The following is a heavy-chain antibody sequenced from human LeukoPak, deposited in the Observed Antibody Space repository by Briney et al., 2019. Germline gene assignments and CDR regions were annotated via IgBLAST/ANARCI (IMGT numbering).Heavy chain of an antibody. J-gene: IGHJ4*02. D-gene: IGHD5-12*01. V-gene: IGHV3-23*01. CDR2: ISGSGGST. Sequence: TGGSLRLSCAASGFTFSSYGMSWVRQAPGKGLEWVSAISGSGGSTYYADSVKGRFTISRDNSKNTLYLQMNSLRAEDTAVYYCAKDMDIVATSYFDYWGQGTLVTVSS. CDR3: AKDMDIVATSYFDY. CDR1: GFTFSSYG.